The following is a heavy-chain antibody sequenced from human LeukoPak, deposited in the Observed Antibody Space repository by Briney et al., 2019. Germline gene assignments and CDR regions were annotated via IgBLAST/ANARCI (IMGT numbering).Heavy chain of an antibody. D-gene: IGHD3-3*01. CDR2: ISGRGGST. Sequence: GGSLRLSCAASGFTFSNYMMHWVRQAPGKGLEWVSAISGRGGSTYYADSVKGRFTISRDNSKNTLYLQMNSLRAEDTAVYYCATSSSFWSGYYPPYYFDYWGQGTLVTVSS. CDR3: ATSSSFWSGYYPPYYFDY. V-gene: IGHV3-23*01. J-gene: IGHJ4*02. CDR1: GFTFSNYM.